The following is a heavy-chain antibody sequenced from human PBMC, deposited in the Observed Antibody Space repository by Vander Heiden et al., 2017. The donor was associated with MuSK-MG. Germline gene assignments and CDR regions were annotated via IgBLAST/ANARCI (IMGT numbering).Heavy chain of an antibody. V-gene: IGHV4-59*01. D-gene: IGHD3-3*01. J-gene: IGHJ6*03. CDR1: GGSISSYF. Sequence: QVQLQESGPGLVKPSETLSLTCPVSGGSISSYFWSWIRQPPGKGLEWIGYIYYSGSTNYNPSLKSRVTISVDTSKNQFSLKLSSVTAADTAVYYCARDRMSGFWSGYYHYYYYYMDVWGKGTTVTVSS. CDR3: ARDRMSGFWSGYYHYYYYYMDV. CDR2: IYYSGST.